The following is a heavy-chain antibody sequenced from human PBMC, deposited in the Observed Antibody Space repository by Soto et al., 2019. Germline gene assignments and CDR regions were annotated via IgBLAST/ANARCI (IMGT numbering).Heavy chain of an antibody. CDR2: ISYDGGLQ. D-gene: IGHD5-18*01. CDR3: VSDRGYGHASVPYS. J-gene: IGHJ4*02. Sequence: QAQLVESGGGVFQPGRSLRLSWAASGFTFSSYGIHWVGQAPGTGLEWVAVISYDGGLQHYADSVKGRFTISRDNSKNMVLLQMNSLRAKDTAVYYCVSDRGYGHASVPYSWGQGTLVSVSS. V-gene: IGHV3-30*03. CDR1: GFTFSSYG.